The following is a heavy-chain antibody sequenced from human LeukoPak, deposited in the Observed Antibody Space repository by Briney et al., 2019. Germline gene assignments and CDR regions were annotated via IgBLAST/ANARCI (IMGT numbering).Heavy chain of an antibody. CDR1: GFTFNNYW. CDR2: INQDGSDK. CDR3: ASNSRYCSGGSCYSEFDY. D-gene: IGHD2-15*01. Sequence: GGSLRLSCAASGFTFNNYWMTWVRQAPGKGLEWVGNINQDGSDKYYVDSVKGRFTISRDNAKNSLYLQMNSLRAEDTAVYYCASNSRYCSGGSCYSEFDYWGQGTLVTVSS. J-gene: IGHJ4*02. V-gene: IGHV3-7*03.